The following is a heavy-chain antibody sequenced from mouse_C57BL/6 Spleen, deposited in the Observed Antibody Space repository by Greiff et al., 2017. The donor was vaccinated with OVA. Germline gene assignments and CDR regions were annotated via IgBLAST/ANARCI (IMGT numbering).Heavy chain of an antibody. CDR3: AVYYSNYEGFAY. V-gene: IGHV1-61*01. CDR2: IYPSDSET. J-gene: IGHJ3*01. CDR1: GYTFNSYW. D-gene: IGHD2-5*01. Sequence: VQLQQPGAELVRPGSSVKLSCKASGYTFNSYWMDWVKQRPGQGLEWIGNIYPSDSETHYNQKFKDKATLTVDKSSSTAYMQLSSLTSEDSAVYYVAVYYSNYEGFAYWGQGPLVTVSA.